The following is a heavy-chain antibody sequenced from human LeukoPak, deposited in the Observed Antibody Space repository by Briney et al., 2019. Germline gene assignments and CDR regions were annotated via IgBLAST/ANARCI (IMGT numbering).Heavy chain of an antibody. CDR3: ARRNFFDY. CDR1: GFTVSRHF. V-gene: IGHV3-23*01. CDR2: VGVSGGNT. Sequence: AGGSLRLSCEVSGFTVSRHFMSWVRQAPGKGLEWVSAVGVSGGNTYYADSVKGRFTISRDNSNNTLYLQMNSLRAEDTALYYCARRNFFDYWGQGILVTVSS. J-gene: IGHJ4*02.